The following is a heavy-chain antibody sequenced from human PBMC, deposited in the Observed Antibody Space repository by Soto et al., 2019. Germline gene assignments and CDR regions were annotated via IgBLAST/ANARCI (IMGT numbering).Heavy chain of an antibody. CDR2: INTNTGNP. Sequence: ASVKVSCKASGYTFTSYAMNWVRQAPGQGLEWMGWINTNTGNPTYAQGFTGRFVFSLDTSVSTAYLQICSLKAEDTAVYYCARDRAIRTRSPRNWFDPWGQGTLVTVSS. V-gene: IGHV7-4-1*01. CDR3: ARDRAIRTRSPRNWFDP. D-gene: IGHD2-2*02. CDR1: GYTFTSYA. J-gene: IGHJ5*02.